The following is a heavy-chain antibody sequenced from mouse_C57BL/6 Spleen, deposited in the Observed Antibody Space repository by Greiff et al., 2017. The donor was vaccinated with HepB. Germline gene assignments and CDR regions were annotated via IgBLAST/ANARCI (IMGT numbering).Heavy chain of an antibody. CDR2: IDPETGGT. V-gene: IGHV1-15*01. D-gene: IGHD2-3*01. Sequence: VQLQQSGAELVRPGASVTLSCKASGYTFTDYEMHWVKQTPVHGLEWIGAIDPETGGTAYNQKFKGKAILTADKSSSTAYMELRSLTSEDSAVYDCTRRGWLLRYFDVWGTGTTVTVSS. CDR3: TRRGWLLRYFDV. CDR1: GYTFTDYE. J-gene: IGHJ1*03.